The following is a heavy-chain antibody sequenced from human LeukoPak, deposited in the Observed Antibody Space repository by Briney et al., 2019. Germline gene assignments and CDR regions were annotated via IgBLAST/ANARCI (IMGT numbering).Heavy chain of an antibody. CDR3: AKTSGSGWYAFDS. Sequence: QPGGSLRLSCAASGFTFSGYPMSWVRQAPGKGLEWVSTLSAAGGGTYYADSVRGRFTISRDDSKNTLYLQMFSLRAEDTALYYCAKTSGSGWYAFDSWGQGTLVTVSS. CDR1: GFTFSGYP. CDR2: LSAAGGGT. J-gene: IGHJ4*02. V-gene: IGHV3-23*01. D-gene: IGHD6-19*01.